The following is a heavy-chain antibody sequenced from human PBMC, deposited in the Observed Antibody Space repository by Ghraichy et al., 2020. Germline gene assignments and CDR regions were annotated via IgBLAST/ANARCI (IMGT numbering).Heavy chain of an antibody. V-gene: IGHV4-39*07. CDR1: GGSISSSSYY. CDR3: ARQFGRRWLPAPYFDY. J-gene: IGHJ4*02. D-gene: IGHD5-24*01. Sequence: SETLSLTCTVSGGSISSSSYYWGWIRQPPGKGLEWIGSIYYSGSTYYNPSLKSRVTISVDTSKNQFSLKLSSVTAADTAVYYCARQFGRRWLPAPYFDYWGQGTLVTVSS. CDR2: IYYSGST.